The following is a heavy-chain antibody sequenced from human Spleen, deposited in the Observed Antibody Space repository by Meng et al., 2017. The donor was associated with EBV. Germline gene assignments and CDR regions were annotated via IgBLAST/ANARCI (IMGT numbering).Heavy chain of an antibody. CDR1: GDSISSFYY. V-gene: IGHV4-39*01. Sequence: QLQRRESGPGQVKPSETLSLTCTVSGDSISSFYYWGWIRQPPGRGLEWIGSVHYTGSTYYSPSLKSRVTVSVDTSKNQFSLRLTSVTAADTAVYYCARKLYTDSFFDSWGQGTLVTVSS. CDR3: ARKLYTDSFFDS. D-gene: IGHD2-2*02. CDR2: VHYTGST. J-gene: IGHJ4*02.